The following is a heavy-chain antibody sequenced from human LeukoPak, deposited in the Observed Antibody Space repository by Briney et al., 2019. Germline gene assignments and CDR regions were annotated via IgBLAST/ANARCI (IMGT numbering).Heavy chain of an antibody. CDR3: ASLTMIVVP. V-gene: IGHV4-34*01. CDR1: GGSISSYY. Sequence: SETLSLTCTVSGGSISSYYWSWIRQPPGKGLEWIGEINHSGSTNYNPSLKSRVTISVDTSKNQFSLKLSSVTAADTAVYYCASLTMIVVPWGQGTLVTVSS. CDR2: INHSGST. D-gene: IGHD3-22*01. J-gene: IGHJ4*02.